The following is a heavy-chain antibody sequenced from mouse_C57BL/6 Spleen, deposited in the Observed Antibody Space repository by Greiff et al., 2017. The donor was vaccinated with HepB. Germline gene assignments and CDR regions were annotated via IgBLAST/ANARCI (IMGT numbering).Heavy chain of an antibody. CDR1: GYAFSSYW. CDR3: ARSGYYVEDYAMDY. J-gene: IGHJ4*01. V-gene: IGHV1-80*01. D-gene: IGHD2-3*01. CDR2: IYPGDGDT. Sequence: VQLQQSGAELVKPGASVKISCKASGYAFSSYWMNWVKQRPGKGLEWIGQIYPGDGDTNYNGKFKGKATLTADKSSSTAYMQLSSLTSEDSAVYCCARSGYYVEDYAMDYWGQGTSVTVSS.